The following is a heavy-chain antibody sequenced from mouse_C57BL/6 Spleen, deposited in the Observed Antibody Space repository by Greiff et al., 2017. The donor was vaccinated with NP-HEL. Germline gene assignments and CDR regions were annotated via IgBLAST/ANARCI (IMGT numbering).Heavy chain of an antibody. D-gene: IGHD1-1*01. CDR2: INYDGSST. V-gene: IGHV5-16*01. CDR1: GFTFSDYY. J-gene: IGHJ2*01. Sequence: EVKVVESEGGLVQPGSSMKLSCTASGFTFSDYYMAWVRQVPEKGLEWVANINYDGSSTYYLDSLKSRFIISRDNAKNILYLQMSSLKSEDTATYYCAREKRTTVVAPFDYWGQGTTLTVSS. CDR3: AREKRTTVVAPFDY.